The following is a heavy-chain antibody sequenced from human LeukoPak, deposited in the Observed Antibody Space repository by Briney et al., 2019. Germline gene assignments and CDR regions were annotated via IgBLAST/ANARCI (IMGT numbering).Heavy chain of an antibody. V-gene: IGHV3-23*01. D-gene: IGHD3-3*01. CDR1: GFIFRSYA. CDR3: ATFGVIVKNNYLDY. Sequence: GGSLRLSCVGSGFIFRSYAVTWVRQAPGKGLDWVSSITANGDTTYYADSVKGRFTISRDNSRNTLYLQMSSLRAEDTALYYCATFGVIVKNNYLDYWGQGALVAVSS. J-gene: IGHJ4*02. CDR2: ITANGDTT.